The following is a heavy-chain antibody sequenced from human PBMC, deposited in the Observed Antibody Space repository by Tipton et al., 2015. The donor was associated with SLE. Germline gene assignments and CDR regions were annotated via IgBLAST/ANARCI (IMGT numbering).Heavy chain of an antibody. CDR2: ISGDLGNT. CDR3: ARDESRLPCGY. CDR1: GYRFKDYG. V-gene: IGHV1-18*04. J-gene: IGHJ4*02. Sequence: QLVQSGAEVKKPGTSVKVSCKASGYRFKDYGITWVRQAPGHVLEWMGWISGDLGNTDYPQKFQGRVTMTIDPSTSTTYMELRSLTSDDTAVYYCARDESRLPCGYWGQGTLVTVSA. D-gene: IGHD2-21*01.